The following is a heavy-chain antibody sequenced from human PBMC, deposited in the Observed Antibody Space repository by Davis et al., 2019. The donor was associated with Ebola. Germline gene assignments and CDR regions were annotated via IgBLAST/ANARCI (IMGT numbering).Heavy chain of an antibody. CDR3: ARGKMTTVTTFDY. CDR1: GFTFSSYS. V-gene: IGHV3-48*02. J-gene: IGHJ4*02. Sequence: GGSLRLSCAASGFTFSSYSMNWVRQAPGQGLEWVSYISSSSSTIYYADSVKCRFTISRDNAKNSLYLQMNSLRDEDTAVYYCARGKMTTVTTFDYWGQGTLVTVSS. CDR2: ISSSSSTI. D-gene: IGHD4-17*01.